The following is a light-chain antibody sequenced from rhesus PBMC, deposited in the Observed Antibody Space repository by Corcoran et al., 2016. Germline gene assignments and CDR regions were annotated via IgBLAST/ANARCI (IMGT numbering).Light chain of an antibody. CDR3: MQTLEFPYS. Sequence: DIVMTQTPLSLPVTPGEPASISCRSSQSLLDSEDGNTYLDWYLQKPGQSPKLLIYEVSNRASGVPDRFSGSGSDTDFTLKISRVEAEDVGVYYCMQTLEFPYSFGQGTKVEIK. J-gene: IGKJ2*01. CDR1: QSLLDSEDGNTY. CDR2: EVS. V-gene: IGKV2-104*02.